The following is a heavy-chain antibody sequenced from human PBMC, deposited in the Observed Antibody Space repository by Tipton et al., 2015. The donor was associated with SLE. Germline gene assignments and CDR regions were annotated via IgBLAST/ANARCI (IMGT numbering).Heavy chain of an antibody. CDR2: IYYSGST. V-gene: IGHV4-59*01. D-gene: IGHD4-11*01. Sequence: TLSLTCTVSGGSISSYYWSWIRQPPGKGLEWIGKIYYSGSTSYNPSLKSRVTISVDTSKNQFSLKLSSVTAADTAVYYCARWAGPTVNFDFWGQGTLVTVSS. CDR1: GGSISSYY. J-gene: IGHJ4*02. CDR3: ARWAGPTVNFDF.